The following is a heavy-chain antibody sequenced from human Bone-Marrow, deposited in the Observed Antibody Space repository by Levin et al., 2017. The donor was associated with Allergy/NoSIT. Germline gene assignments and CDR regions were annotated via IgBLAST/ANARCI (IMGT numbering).Heavy chain of an antibody. CDR3: ARGGSRGYYDGMDV. CDR1: GFTFSNYW. V-gene: IGHV3-7*04. D-gene: IGHD2-15*01. J-gene: IGHJ6*02. Sequence: GGSLRLSCAASGFTFSNYWMSWVRQAPGKGLEWVANIKQDGSEEYYVDSVKGRFTISRDNAKNSLYLQMNSLRVEDTAVYYCARGGSRGYYDGMDVWGQGTTVTVSS. CDR2: IKQDGSEE.